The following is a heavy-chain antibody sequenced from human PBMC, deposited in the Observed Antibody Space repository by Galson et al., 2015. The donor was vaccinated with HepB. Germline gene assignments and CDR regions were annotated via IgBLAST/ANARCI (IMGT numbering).Heavy chain of an antibody. D-gene: IGHD2-2*01. CDR1: GFTFSSYG. J-gene: IGHJ6*02. Sequence: SLRLSCAASGFTFSSYGMHWVRQAPGKGLEWVAVISYDGSNKYYADSVKGRFTISRDNSKNTLYLQMNSLRAEDTAVYYCAKDLSGVVPQEGLDYYYGMDVWGQGTTVTVSS. CDR3: AKDLSGVVPQEGLDYYYGMDV. V-gene: IGHV3-30*18. CDR2: ISYDGSNK.